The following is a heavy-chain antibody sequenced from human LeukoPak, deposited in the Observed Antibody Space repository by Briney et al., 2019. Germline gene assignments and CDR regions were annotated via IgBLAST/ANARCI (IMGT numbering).Heavy chain of an antibody. J-gene: IGHJ4*02. CDR3: AKVGCSSTSCYGRDY. D-gene: IGHD2-2*01. CDR2: IGSDNKP. CDR1: GFTFSAYA. V-gene: IGHV3-23*05. Sequence: GGSLRLSCEASGFTFSAYAMTWVRQAPGKGLEWVSSIGSDNKPHYSESVKGRFAISRDNSKNTLYLQMNSLRAEDTAVYYCAKVGCSSTSCYGRDYWGQGTLVTVSS.